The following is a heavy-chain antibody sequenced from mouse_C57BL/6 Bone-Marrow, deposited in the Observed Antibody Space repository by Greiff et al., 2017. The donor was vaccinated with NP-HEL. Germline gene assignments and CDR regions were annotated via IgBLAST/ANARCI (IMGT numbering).Heavy chain of an antibody. Sequence: QVHVKQPGAELVRPGTSVKLSCKASGYTFTSYWMHWVKQRPGQGLEWIGVIDPSDSYTNYNQKFKGKATLTVDTSSSTAYMQLSSLTSEDSAVYYCARWYRELRAWFAYWGQGTLVTVSA. CDR2: IDPSDSYT. J-gene: IGHJ3*01. V-gene: IGHV1-59*01. D-gene: IGHD3-2*02. CDR3: ARWYRELRAWFAY. CDR1: GYTFTSYW.